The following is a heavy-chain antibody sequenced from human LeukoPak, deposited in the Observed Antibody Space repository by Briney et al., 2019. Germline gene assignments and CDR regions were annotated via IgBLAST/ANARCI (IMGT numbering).Heavy chain of an antibody. J-gene: IGHJ6*03. CDR3: AKNRVITFGGEIYNYYYMDV. Sequence: GGSLRLSCAASGFTFSSYAMSWVRQAPGKGLEWVSAISGSGGSTYYADSVKGRFTISRDNSKNTLYLQMNSLRAEDTAVYYCAKNRVITFGGEIYNYYYMDVWGKGTTVTVSS. V-gene: IGHV3-23*01. CDR2: ISGSGGST. CDR1: GFTFSSYA. D-gene: IGHD3-16*01.